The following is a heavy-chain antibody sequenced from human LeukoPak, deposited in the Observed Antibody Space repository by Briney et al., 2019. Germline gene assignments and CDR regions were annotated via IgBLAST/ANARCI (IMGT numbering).Heavy chain of an antibody. D-gene: IGHD4-23*01. CDR3: ARFKCEDSGGFQIIAY. V-gene: IGHV4-59*08. J-gene: IGHJ4*02. CDR2: IYYSGST. Sequence: NPSETLSLTCSLSSGLISRYRWSYIRQPPGKGLEWIGYIYYSGSTNYNPSLKSRVTISVDTSKNQFSLKLSSVTAADTAGYYCARFKCEDSGGFQIIAYWGQGTLVSVSS. CDR1: SGLISRYR.